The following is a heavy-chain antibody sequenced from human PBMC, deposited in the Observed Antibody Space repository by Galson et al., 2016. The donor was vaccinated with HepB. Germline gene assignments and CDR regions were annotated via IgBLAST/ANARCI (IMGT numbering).Heavy chain of an antibody. CDR2: IYYTEST. D-gene: IGHD6-19*01. CDR3: ATGIVVAGKYYYYYMDV. CDR1: GASISGTEYY. J-gene: IGHJ6*03. V-gene: IGHV4-39*01. Sequence: ETLSLTCSVSGASISGTEYYWGWIRQPPGRGLEWIGSIYYTESTYYNPSPESRVTISMDTSKNQFSLRLNSVAAADTGVYYCATGIVVAGKYYYYYMDVWGKGTTVTVSS.